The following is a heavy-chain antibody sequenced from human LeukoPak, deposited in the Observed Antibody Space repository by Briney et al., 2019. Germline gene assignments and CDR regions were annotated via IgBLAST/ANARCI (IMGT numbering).Heavy chain of an antibody. CDR1: GKSLTRVS. Sequence: GASVKVSCKVSGKSLTRVSIHWVRQSPGKGLEWMGGLDPEHGGRLYAQTFQGRVTMTADASTDTAYMELNRLRSEDTAVYYCATATIIWGSYRSWLDTWGQGTLVTVSS. D-gene: IGHD3-16*02. J-gene: IGHJ5*02. V-gene: IGHV1-24*01. CDR2: LDPEHGGR. CDR3: ATATIIWGSYRSWLDT.